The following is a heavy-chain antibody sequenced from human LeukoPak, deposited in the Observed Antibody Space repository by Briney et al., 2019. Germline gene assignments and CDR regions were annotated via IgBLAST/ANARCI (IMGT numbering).Heavy chain of an antibody. V-gene: IGHV3-66*01. CDR2: IYGGGHR. CDR1: GLTLSSKY. D-gene: IGHD3-16*01. Sequence: PGGSLRLSCAAPGLTLSSKYMSWVRQAPGKGLVWVGVIYGGGHREYADSVKGRFTISRDNAKNSLYLQMNSLRAEDTAVYYCARLKYFQHWGQGTLVTVSS. J-gene: IGHJ1*01. CDR3: ARLKYFQH.